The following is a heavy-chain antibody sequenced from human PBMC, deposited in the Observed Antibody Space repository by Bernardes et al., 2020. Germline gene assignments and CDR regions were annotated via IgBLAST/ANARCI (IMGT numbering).Heavy chain of an antibody. J-gene: IGHJ4*02. CDR3: AREYCSGDNCYPFDY. CDR1: RFTFSSYW. V-gene: IGHV3-74*03. D-gene: IGHD2-15*01. Sequence: GGSLRVSCAASRFTFSSYWMHWVRQAPGKGLVWVSRINSDGSSTKYADSVKGRFTISRDNAKNILYLQMNSLRAEDTAVYYCAREYCSGDNCYPFDYWGQGTVVTVSS. CDR2: INSDGSST.